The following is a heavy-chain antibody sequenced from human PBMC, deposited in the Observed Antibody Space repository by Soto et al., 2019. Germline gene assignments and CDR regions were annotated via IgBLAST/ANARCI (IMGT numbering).Heavy chain of an antibody. CDR2: IYYSGRT. D-gene: IGHD6-13*01. Sequence: PSDTLSLTCPFSGGSISSGGYFWRWVRPHPGKGLEWIGNIYYSGRTYYNPSLKSRVTISVDTSKNQFSLKLSSVTAADTAVYYCARFAREENPKVGSWYYFDYWGQGTRVTVS. V-gene: IGHV4-31*03. J-gene: IGHJ4*02. CDR3: ARFAREENPKVGSWYYFDY. CDR1: GGSISSGGYF.